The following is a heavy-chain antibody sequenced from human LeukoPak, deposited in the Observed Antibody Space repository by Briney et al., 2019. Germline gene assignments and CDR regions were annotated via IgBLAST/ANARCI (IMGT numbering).Heavy chain of an antibody. CDR2: INHSGST. D-gene: IGHD6-13*01. Sequence: SETLSLTCAVYGGSFSGYYWSWIRQPPGKGLDWIGEINHSGSTNYNPSLKSRVTISVDTSKNQFSLKLSSVTAADTAVYYCARGRSSWYRNNNWFDPRGQGTLVTVSS. CDR1: GGSFSGYY. V-gene: IGHV4-34*01. CDR3: ARGRSSWYRNNNWFDP. J-gene: IGHJ5*02.